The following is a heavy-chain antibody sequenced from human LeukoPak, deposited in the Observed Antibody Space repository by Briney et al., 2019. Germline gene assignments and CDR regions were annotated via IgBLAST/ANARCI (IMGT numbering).Heavy chain of an antibody. J-gene: IGHJ6*04. D-gene: IGHD3-10*01. CDR1: GGTSSSYA. CDR3: ARDRSPLWFGEFETPYYYYGMDV. Sequence: GASVKVSCKASGGTSSSYAISWVRQAPGQGLEWMGGIIPIFGTANYAQKFQGRVTITADKSTSTAYMELSSLRSEDTAVYYCARDRSPLWFGEFETPYYYYGMDVWGKGTTVTASS. V-gene: IGHV1-69*06. CDR2: IIPIFGTA.